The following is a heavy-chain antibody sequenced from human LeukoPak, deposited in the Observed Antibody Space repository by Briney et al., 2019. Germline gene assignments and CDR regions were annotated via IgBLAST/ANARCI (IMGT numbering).Heavy chain of an antibody. J-gene: IGHJ4*02. Sequence: GGSLRLSCAASGFTFSSYSMNWVRQAPGKGLEWVSSISSSSSYIYYADSVKGRFTISRDNAKNPLYVQMNSLRAEDTAVYYCARDQEVGILSLGYWGQGTLVTVSS. V-gene: IGHV3-21*01. CDR1: GFTFSSYS. CDR3: ARDQEVGILSLGY. D-gene: IGHD3-10*02. CDR2: ISSSSSYI.